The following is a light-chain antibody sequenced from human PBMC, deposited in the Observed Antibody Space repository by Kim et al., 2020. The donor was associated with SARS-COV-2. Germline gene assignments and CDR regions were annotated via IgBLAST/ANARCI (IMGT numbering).Light chain of an antibody. Sequence: PGGTVTLPCGSSHGAVTSGHYPYWFQQKPGQAPRTLIYDISNKHSWTPARFSGSLLGDKAALTLSGAQPEDEAEYYCLLSSGGARVFGGGTQLTVL. CDR3: LLSSGGARV. J-gene: IGLJ2*01. V-gene: IGLV7-46*01. CDR2: DIS. CDR1: HGAVTSGHY.